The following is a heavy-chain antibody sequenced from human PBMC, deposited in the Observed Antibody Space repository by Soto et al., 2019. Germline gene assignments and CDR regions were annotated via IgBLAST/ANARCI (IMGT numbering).Heavy chain of an antibody. J-gene: IGHJ6*03. Sequence: ELQLVESGGGLVKHGGSLRLSCAASGFTISSYSMNWVRQAPGKGLEWVSFISSSSSYRYYADSVKGRFTISRDNAKNSLYLQMNSLRAEDTAVYYCARDSSNYDLWSGYYMDVWGKGTTVTVSS. V-gene: IGHV3-21*01. CDR2: ISSSSSYR. D-gene: IGHD3-3*01. CDR1: GFTISSYS. CDR3: ARDSSNYDLWSGYYMDV.